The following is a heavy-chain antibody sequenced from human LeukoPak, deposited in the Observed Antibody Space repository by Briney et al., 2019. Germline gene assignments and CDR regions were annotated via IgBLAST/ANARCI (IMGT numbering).Heavy chain of an antibody. V-gene: IGHV3-23*01. Sequence: PGGSLRLSCAASGFTFSSYAMSWVRQAPGKGLEWVSAISGSGGSTYYADSVKGRFTISRDNSKNTLYLQMNSLRAEDTAVYYCAKDSGAPWGHYYDSSGYRTRFDYWGQGTLVTVSS. D-gene: IGHD3-22*01. CDR1: GFTFSSYA. CDR2: ISGSGGST. CDR3: AKDSGAPWGHYYDSSGYRTRFDY. J-gene: IGHJ4*02.